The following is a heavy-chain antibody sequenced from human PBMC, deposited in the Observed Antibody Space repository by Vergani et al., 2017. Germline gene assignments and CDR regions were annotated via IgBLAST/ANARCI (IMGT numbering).Heavy chain of an antibody. CDR2: TSGSGGST. Sequence: EVQLLESGGGLVQPGGSLRLSCAASGFTFSSYAMSWVRQAPGKGLEWVSATSGSGGSTYYADSVKGRFTISRDNSKNTLYLQMNSRRAEDTAVYYCAKGRRGYSYGSSDYWGQGTLVTVSS. CDR1: GFTFSSYA. CDR3: AKGRRGYSYGSSDY. V-gene: IGHV3-23*01. D-gene: IGHD5-18*01. J-gene: IGHJ4*02.